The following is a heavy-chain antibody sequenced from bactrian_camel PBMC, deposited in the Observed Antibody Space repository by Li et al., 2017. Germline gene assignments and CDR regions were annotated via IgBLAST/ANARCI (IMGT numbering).Heavy chain of an antibody. CDR1: GYTRRSGC. CDR2: IDSDGST. V-gene: IGHV3S53*01. J-gene: IGHJ6*01. CDR3: AADRGYGLDCDDGAGY. D-gene: IGHD3*01. Sequence: HVQLVESGGGSVQAGGSLSLSCATRGYTRRSGCLAWFRQVPGKEREGVAAIDSDGSTTYADSVKGRFTISADSAKNTMYLQMNNLKPEDTSVYYCAADRGYGLDCDDGAGYWGQGTQVTVS.